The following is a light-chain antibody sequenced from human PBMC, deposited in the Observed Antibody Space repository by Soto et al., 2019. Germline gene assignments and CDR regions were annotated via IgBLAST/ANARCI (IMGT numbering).Light chain of an antibody. CDR2: GAS. J-gene: IGKJ1*01. CDR1: QSVSSSY. V-gene: IGKV3-20*01. CDR3: QQYGSSLCT. Sequence: EIVLTQSPGTLSLSPRERATHSCRASQSVSSSYLAWYQQKPGQAPRLLIYGASSRATGIPDRFSGSGSGTDFTLTIIRLDPEDFAVYYCQQYGSSLCTFGQGTKVEIK.